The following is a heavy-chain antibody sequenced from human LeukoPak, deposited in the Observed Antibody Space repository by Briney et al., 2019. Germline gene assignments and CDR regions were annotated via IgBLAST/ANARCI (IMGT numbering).Heavy chain of an antibody. CDR3: AGDWTDCSSTSCYQFDP. V-gene: IGHV4-4*07. D-gene: IGHD2-2*01. CDR1: GGSISSYY. Sequence: SETLSLTCTVSGGSISSYYWSWIRQPAGKGLEWIGRIYTSGSTNYNPSLKSRVTMSVDTSKNQFSLKLSSVTAADTAVYYCAGDWTDCSSTSCYQFDPWGQGTLVTVSS. CDR2: IYTSGST. J-gene: IGHJ5*02.